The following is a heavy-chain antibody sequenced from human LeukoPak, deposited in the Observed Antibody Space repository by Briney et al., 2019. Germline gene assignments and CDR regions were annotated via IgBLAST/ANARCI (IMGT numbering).Heavy chain of an antibody. CDR1: GDSVSTNSAA. CDR3: ARERRHDYSRTLDY. D-gene: IGHD4-11*01. J-gene: IGHJ4*02. CDR2: THYRSKYYF. Sequence: SQTLSLTCAISGDSVSTNSAAWNWIRQSPSRGLEWLGRTHYRSKYYFDYAVSVKSRITINPDTSKNQFSLQLSSVTPEDTAVYYCARERRHDYSRTLDYWGQGTLVTVSS. V-gene: IGHV6-1*01.